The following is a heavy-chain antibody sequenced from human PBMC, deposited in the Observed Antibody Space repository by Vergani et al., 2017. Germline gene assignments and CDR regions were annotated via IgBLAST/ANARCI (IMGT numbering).Heavy chain of an antibody. CDR1: GGSINSYY. CDR3: ARDMSSSKNYYYMDV. D-gene: IGHD2-2*01. Sequence: QVQLQESGPGLVKPSETLSLTCTVSGGSINSYYWSWIRQPPGKGLEWIGYIYYSGSTNYNPSLKSRVTISVDTSKNQFSLKLSSVTAADTAVYYCARDMSSSKNYYYMDVWGKGP. CDR2: IYYSGST. J-gene: IGHJ6*03. V-gene: IGHV4-59*01.